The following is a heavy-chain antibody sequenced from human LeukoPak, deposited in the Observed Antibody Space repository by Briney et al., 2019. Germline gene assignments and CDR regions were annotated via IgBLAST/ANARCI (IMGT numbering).Heavy chain of an antibody. J-gene: IGHJ4*02. CDR2: INHSGST. CDR3: ASGYYDSSGYEVRY. D-gene: IGHD3-22*01. CDR1: GGSFSGYY. Sequence: SETLSLTCAVYGGSFSGYYWRWIRQPPGKGLGWSGEINHSGSTNYNPSLKSRVTISVDTSKNQFSLKLSSVTAADTAVYYCASGYYDSSGYEVRYWGQGTLVTVSS. V-gene: IGHV4-34*01.